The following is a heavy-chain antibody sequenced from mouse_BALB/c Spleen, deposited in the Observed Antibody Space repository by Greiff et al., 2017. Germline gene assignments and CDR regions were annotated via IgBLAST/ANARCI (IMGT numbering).Heavy chain of an antibody. V-gene: IGHV1-18*01. CDR3: ARYYKRSSSSAMDY. CDR2: INPYNGGT. D-gene: IGHD1-1*01. CDR1: GYSFTGYT. J-gene: IGHJ4*01. Sequence: EVKLMESGPELVKPGASMKISCKASGYSFTGYTMNWVKQSHGKNLEWIGLINPYNGGTSYNQKFKGKATLTVDKSSSTAYMELLSLTSEDTAVSYCARYYKRSSSSAMDYWGQGTSVTVSA.